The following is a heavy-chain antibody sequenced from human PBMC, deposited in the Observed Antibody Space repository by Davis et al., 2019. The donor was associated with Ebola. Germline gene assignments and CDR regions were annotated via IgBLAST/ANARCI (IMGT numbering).Heavy chain of an antibody. J-gene: IGHJ5*02. CDR1: GGSFSGYY. V-gene: IGHV4-34*01. Sequence: SETLSLTCAVYGGSFSGYYWSWIRQPPGKGLEWIGEINHSGSTNYNPSLRSRLTISVDTSKNQFSLKLSSVTAADTAVYYCARAKRKYYDILTGLNWFDPWGQGTLVTVSS. D-gene: IGHD3-9*01. CDR3: ARAKRKYYDILTGLNWFDP. CDR2: INHSGST.